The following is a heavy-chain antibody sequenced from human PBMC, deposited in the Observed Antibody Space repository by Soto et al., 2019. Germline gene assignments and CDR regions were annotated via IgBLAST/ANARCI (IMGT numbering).Heavy chain of an antibody. Sequence: QVQLQESGPGLLKPSETLSLTCTVSGDSVSSGASHWTWIRQSPGKGLEWIGYIYHNATADCNPSLQSRYSIYVDTSQNQCSLKLTSATTADAAVYYCARPDWSTSKIGAWGQGTTVTVAS. CDR3: ARPDWSTSKIGA. J-gene: IGHJ6*02. D-gene: IGHD3-9*01. V-gene: IGHV4-61*08. CDR2: IYHNATA. CDR1: GDSVSSGASH.